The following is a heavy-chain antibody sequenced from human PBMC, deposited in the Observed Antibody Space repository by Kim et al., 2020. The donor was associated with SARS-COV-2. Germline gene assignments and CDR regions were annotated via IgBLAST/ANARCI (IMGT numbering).Heavy chain of an antibody. J-gene: IGHJ3*02. D-gene: IGHD1-26*01. CDR3: ARWVGGIAVSTHAFDI. Sequence: SETLSLTCTVSGGSISSYYWSWIRQPPGKGLEWIGYIYYSGSTNYNPSLKSRVTISVDTSKNQFSLKLSSVTAADTAVYYCARWVGGIAVSTHAFDIWGQGTMVTVSS. CDR2: IYYSGST. CDR1: GGSISSYY. V-gene: IGHV4-59*01.